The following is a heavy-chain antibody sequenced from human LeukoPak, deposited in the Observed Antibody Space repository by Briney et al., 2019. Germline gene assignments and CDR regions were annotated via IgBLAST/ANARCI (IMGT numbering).Heavy chain of an antibody. D-gene: IGHD2-15*01. V-gene: IGHV3-74*01. J-gene: IGHJ4*02. CDR1: GFAFSNYW. Sequence: GGSLRLSCAASGFAFSNYWMHWVRQAPGKGQMWVSRINSDGSITSYADSVKGRFTISRDNAKNTLYLQMNSLRAEDTGVYYCARAAAVSAIPSDWGQGALVIISS. CDR2: INSDGSIT. CDR3: ARAAAVSAIPSD.